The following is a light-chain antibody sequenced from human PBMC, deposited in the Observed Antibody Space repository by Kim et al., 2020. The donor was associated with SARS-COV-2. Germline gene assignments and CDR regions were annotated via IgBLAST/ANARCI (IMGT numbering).Light chain of an antibody. J-gene: IGLJ3*02. Sequence: SVKLTCPLSIGHSSYAIAWHQQRPEKGPRYLMNLSRDGSHTKGDGIPDRFSGSSSGAERYLTISSLQSEDEADYYCQTWDTGIRVFGGGTKVTVL. V-gene: IGLV4-69*01. CDR3: QTWDTGIRV. CDR1: IGHSSYA. CDR2: LSRDGSH.